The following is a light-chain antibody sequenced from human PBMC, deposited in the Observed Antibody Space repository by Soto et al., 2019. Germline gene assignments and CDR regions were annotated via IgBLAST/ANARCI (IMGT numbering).Light chain of an antibody. V-gene: IGKV3-20*01. J-gene: IGKJ4*01. CDR1: QSVSSSY. Sequence: EIVLTQSPGTLSLSPVERATLSCMASQSVSSSYLGWYQQEPGQAPRLLIYGASSRATGIPDRFSGSGSGTDFTLTISRLEPEDFALYYCQQYGSSPLTFGGGTKVDIK. CDR3: QQYGSSPLT. CDR2: GAS.